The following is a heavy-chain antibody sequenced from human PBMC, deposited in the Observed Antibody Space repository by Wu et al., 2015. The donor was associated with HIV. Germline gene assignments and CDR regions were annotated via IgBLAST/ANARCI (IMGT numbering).Heavy chain of an antibody. V-gene: IGHV1-69*12. Sequence: QVQLVQSGAEVKKPGSSVKVSCKASGDTFSKYAISWVRQAPGQGLEWMGGIIPIFGTPNYAQKFQGRLTITADESTSTAYMDLSSLRSDDTAVYYCARGEYSSSSGRGYFDYWGQGTLVTVSS. D-gene: IGHD6-6*01. CDR1: GDTFSKYA. CDR2: IIPIFGTP. J-gene: IGHJ4*02. CDR3: ARGEYSSSSGRGYFDY.